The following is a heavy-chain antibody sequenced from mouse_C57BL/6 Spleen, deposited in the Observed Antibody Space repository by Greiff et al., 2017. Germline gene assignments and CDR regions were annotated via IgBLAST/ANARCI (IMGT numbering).Heavy chain of an antibody. Sequence: EVQLQQSGTVLARPGASVKMSCKTSGYTFTSYWMHWVKQRPGQGLEWIGAIYPGNSDTSYNQKFKGKAKLTAVTSASTAYMELSSLTNEDSAVYYCTRKDDYDGAMDYWGQGTSGTVSS. D-gene: IGHD2-4*01. CDR2: IYPGNSDT. J-gene: IGHJ4*01. CDR1: GYTFTSYW. V-gene: IGHV1-5*01. CDR3: TRKDDYDGAMDY.